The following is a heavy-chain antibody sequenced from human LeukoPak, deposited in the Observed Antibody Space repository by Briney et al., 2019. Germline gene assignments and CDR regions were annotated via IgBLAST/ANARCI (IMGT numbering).Heavy chain of an antibody. CDR1: GGSISSYY. CDR2: IYYSGST. Sequence: PSETLSLTCTVSGGSISSYYWSWIRQPPGKGLEWIGYIYYSGSTNYNPSLKSRVTISVDTSKNQFSLKLSFVTAADTAVYYCARVARNWNDVGGWFDPWGQGTLVTVSS. CDR3: ARVARNWNDVGGWFDP. V-gene: IGHV4-59*01. D-gene: IGHD1-1*01. J-gene: IGHJ5*02.